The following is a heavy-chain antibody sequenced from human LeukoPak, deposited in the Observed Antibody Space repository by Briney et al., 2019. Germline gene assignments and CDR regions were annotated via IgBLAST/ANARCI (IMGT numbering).Heavy chain of an antibody. Sequence: PSETLSLTCTVSGGSISSNSYYWGWIRQPPGKGLEWIGSIYYSGRTYYNPSLKSRVTMSVDTSNNQFPLQLSSVTAADTALYYCARDYGGWYYFDYWGQGTLVTVSS. V-gene: IGHV4-39*06. CDR1: GGSISSNSYY. CDR3: ARDYGGWYYFDY. CDR2: IYYSGRT. J-gene: IGHJ4*02. D-gene: IGHD6-19*01.